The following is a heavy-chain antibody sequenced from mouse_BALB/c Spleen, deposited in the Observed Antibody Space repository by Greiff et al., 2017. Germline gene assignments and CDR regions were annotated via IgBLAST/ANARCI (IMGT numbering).Heavy chain of an antibody. CDR2: ISNGGGST. CDR3: ARQYGNYVLFDY. J-gene: IGHJ2*01. CDR1: GFTFSSYT. D-gene: IGHD2-1*01. Sequence: EVMLVESGGGLVQPGGSLKLSCAASGFTFSSYTMSWVRQTPEKRLEWVAYISNGGGSTYYPDTVKGRFTISRDNAKNTLYLQMSSLKSEDTAMYYCARQYGNYVLFDYWGQGTTLTVSS. V-gene: IGHV5-12-2*01.